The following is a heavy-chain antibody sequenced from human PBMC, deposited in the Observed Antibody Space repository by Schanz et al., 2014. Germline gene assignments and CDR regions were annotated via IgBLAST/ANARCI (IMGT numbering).Heavy chain of an antibody. CDR1: GFNFSSHW. J-gene: IGHJ3*01. Sequence: VQLVESGGTLVRPGGSLRLSCAASGFNFSSHWMTWVRQAPGKGLEWVAYIRFDASAKYYGDSVEGRFTISRDNSKNTLYLQMNSLGPEDTAVYYCAKSALWGSGVYYASQIDYWGQGTMVTVSS. CDR2: IRFDASAK. D-gene: IGHD3-10*01. V-gene: IGHV3-30*02. CDR3: AKSALWGSGVYYASQIDY.